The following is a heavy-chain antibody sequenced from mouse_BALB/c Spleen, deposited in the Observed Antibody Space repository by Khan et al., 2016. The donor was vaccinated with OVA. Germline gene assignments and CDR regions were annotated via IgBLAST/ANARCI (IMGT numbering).Heavy chain of an antibody. J-gene: IGHJ3*01. CDR1: GYSITSDYA. V-gene: IGHV3-2*02. CDR3: ARPVYSAWFAY. CDR2: ISYSGST. Sequence: EVQLVESGPGLVKPSQSLSLTCTVTGYSITSDYAWNWIRQFPGNKLEWMGYISYSGSTRYNPSLKSRISITRDTSKNQFFLQLNSVTTEDTATYYCARPVYSAWFAYWGQGTLVTVSA. D-gene: IGHD1-1*01.